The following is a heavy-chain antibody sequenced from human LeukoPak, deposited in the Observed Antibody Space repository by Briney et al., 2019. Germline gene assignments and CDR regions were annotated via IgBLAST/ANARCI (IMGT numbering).Heavy chain of an antibody. CDR1: GFTFSSYE. J-gene: IGHJ4*02. CDR3: ARDKGVEMATMGGGTFDY. V-gene: IGHV3-48*03. D-gene: IGHD5-24*01. CDR2: ISSSGSTI. Sequence: GGSLRLSCAASGFTFSSYEMNWVRQAPGKGLEWVSYISSSGSTIYYADSVKGRFTISRDNAKNPLYLQMNSLRAEDTAVYYWARDKGVEMATMGGGTFDYWGQGTLVTVSS.